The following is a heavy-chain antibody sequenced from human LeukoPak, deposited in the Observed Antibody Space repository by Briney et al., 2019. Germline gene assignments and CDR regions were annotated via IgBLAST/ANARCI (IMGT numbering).Heavy chain of an antibody. V-gene: IGHV1-18*01. CDR1: GYTFTSYG. D-gene: IGHD5-12*01. Sequence: ASVKVSCKASGYTFTSYGISWVRQAPGQGGEGMGWICAYKCNTNYAQSIQARVTMNTATSKRRAYMELRRLRSDGTAVYYCARVEARGYSGYDYDYYYGMDVWGQGTTVTVSS. J-gene: IGHJ6*02. CDR2: ICAYKCNT. CDR3: ARVEARGYSGYDYDYYYGMDV.